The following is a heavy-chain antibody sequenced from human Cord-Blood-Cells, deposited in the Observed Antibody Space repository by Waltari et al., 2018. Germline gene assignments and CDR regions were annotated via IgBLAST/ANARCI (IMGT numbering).Heavy chain of an antibody. Sequence: WVRQAPGKGLEWVSGISWNSGSIGYADSVKGRFTISRDNAKNSLYLQMNSLRTEDTALYYCAKEALTDCSSTSCYSPFDYWGQGTLVTVSS. CDR3: AKEALTDCSSTSCYSPFDY. J-gene: IGHJ4*02. CDR2: ISWNSGSI. V-gene: IGHV3-9*01. D-gene: IGHD2-2*01.